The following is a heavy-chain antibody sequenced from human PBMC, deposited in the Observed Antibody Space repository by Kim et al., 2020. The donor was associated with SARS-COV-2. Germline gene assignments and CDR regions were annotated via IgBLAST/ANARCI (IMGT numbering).Heavy chain of an antibody. D-gene: IGHD6-19*01. J-gene: IGHJ4*02. Sequence: SVNGQTTIDRDNAKNSLYLQMNSLRAEDTAVYYCARDLPSIAVAGPLGYWGQGTLVTVSS. CDR3: ARDLPSIAVAGPLGY. V-gene: IGHV3-21*01.